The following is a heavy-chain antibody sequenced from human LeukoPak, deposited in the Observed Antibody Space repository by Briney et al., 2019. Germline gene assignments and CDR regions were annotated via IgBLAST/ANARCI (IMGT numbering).Heavy chain of an antibody. Sequence: SETLSLTCAVSGGSVSGYYWTWMRQPPGKGLEWIGDIYYSGSTYYNPSLKSRVTISVDTSKNQFSLKVSSVTAADTAVYYCARRVFASGRQDYWGQGTLVTVSS. CDR3: ARRVFASGRQDY. CDR1: GGSVSGYY. D-gene: IGHD3-10*01. V-gene: IGHV4-59*08. CDR2: IYYSGST. J-gene: IGHJ4*02.